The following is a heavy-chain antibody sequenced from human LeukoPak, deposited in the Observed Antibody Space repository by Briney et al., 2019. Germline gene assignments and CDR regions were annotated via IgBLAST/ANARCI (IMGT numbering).Heavy chain of an antibody. V-gene: IGHV3-30-3*01. CDR3: ARDPEHYGSGSYLDY. D-gene: IGHD3-10*01. J-gene: IGHJ4*02. CDR2: ISYDGTNK. Sequence: PGKSLRLSCVASGFTFSSYAINWVRQAPGKGLERVAVISYDGTNKNYADSVKGRFTISRDSSKNTVHLEMNSLRGEDTAVYYCARDPEHYGSGSYLDYWGQGSLVTVSS. CDR1: GFTFSSYA.